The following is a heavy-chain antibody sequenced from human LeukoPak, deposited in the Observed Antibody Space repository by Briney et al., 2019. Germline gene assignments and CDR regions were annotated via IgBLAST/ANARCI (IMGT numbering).Heavy chain of an antibody. J-gene: IGHJ6*02. V-gene: IGHV3-30*18. CDR1: GLTFSRYG. Sequence: GGSLSLSCPASGLTFSRYGMHWVRQAQGKGLEWVAVISYDGSNKYYADSVKGRFTISRDNSKNTLYLQMNSLRAEDTAVYYCAKDRVLRFLEWLSNYYYYYGMDVWGQGTTVTVSS. D-gene: IGHD3-3*01. CDR2: ISYDGSNK. CDR3: AKDRVLRFLEWLSNYYYYYGMDV.